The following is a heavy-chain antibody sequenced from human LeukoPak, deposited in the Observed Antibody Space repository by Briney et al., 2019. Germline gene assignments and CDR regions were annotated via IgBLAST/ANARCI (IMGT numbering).Heavy chain of an antibody. J-gene: IGHJ4*02. Sequence: PGGSLRLSCAASGFTFSSYAMSWVRQAPGKGLEWVSAISGSGGSTYYADSVKGRFTIPRDNSKNTLYLQMNSLRAEDTAVYYCAKDKAMVRGVIRPHDYWGQGTLVTVSS. D-gene: IGHD3-10*01. CDR3: AKDKAMVRGVIRPHDY. CDR2: ISGSGGST. CDR1: GFTFSSYA. V-gene: IGHV3-23*01.